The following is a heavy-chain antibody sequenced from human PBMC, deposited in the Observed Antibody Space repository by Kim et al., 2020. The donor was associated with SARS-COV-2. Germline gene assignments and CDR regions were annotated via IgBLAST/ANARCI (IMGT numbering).Heavy chain of an antibody. D-gene: IGHD6-13*01. CDR3: AKTSEYTSSRLGFDY. Sequence: DSVKGRFTISRDNSKKTLYLQMNSLRAEDTAVYYCAKTSEYTSSRLGFDYWGQGTLVTVSS. J-gene: IGHJ4*02. V-gene: IGHV3-23*01.